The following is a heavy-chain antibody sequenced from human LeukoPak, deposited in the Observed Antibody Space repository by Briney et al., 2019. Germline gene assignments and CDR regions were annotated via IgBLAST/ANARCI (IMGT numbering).Heavy chain of an antibody. CDR1: GGSISSSNYY. CDR2: IYYSGST. Sequence: PSETLSLTCTVSGGSISSSNYYWGWIRQPPGKGLEWIGNIYYSGSTYYNPFLKSRVTISVDTSKSQFSLKLTSVTAADTAVYYCARNRGYSSGWSPFDYWGQGTLVTVSS. J-gene: IGHJ4*02. CDR3: ARNRGYSSGWSPFDY. D-gene: IGHD6-19*01. V-gene: IGHV4-39*01.